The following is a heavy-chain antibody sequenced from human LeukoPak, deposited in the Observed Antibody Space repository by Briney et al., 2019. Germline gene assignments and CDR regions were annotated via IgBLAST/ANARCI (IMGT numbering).Heavy chain of an antibody. CDR2: IRHDSSDI. J-gene: IGHJ4*02. CDR1: GFTFSAYS. D-gene: IGHD6-19*01. V-gene: IGHV3-48*01. CDR3: AKLGYSSGWYVDY. Sequence: PGGSLRLSCAASGFTFSAYSMNWVRQAPGKGLEWISFIRHDSSDIYDADSVKGRFTISRDNGKNSVYLQMNSLRAEDTAVYYCAKLGYSSGWYVDYWGQGTLVTVSS.